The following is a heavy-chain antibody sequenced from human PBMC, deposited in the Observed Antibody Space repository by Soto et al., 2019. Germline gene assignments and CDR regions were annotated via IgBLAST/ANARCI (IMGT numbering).Heavy chain of an antibody. CDR1: GYTFTSYG. D-gene: IGHD1-7*01. Sequence: ASVKVSCKASGYTFTSYGISWVRQAPGQGLEWMGWISAYNGNTNYAQKLQGRVTMTTDTSTSTAYMELRSLRSDDTAVYYCARANWNYGYYYYYYMDVWGKGTTVTVSS. J-gene: IGHJ6*03. V-gene: IGHV1-18*01. CDR2: ISAYNGNT. CDR3: ARANWNYGYYYYYYMDV.